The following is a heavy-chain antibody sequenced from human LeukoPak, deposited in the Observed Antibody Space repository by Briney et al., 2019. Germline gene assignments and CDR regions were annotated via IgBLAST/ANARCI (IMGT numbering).Heavy chain of an antibody. V-gene: IGHV3-21*01. J-gene: IGHJ4*02. Sequence: GGSLRLSCAASGFTFSGSAMHWVRQAPGKGLEWVSSISSSSSYIYYADSVKGRFTISRDNAKNSLYLQMNSLRAEDTAVYYCARVDGYSSGWLDYWGQGTLVTVSS. CDR2: ISSSSSYI. CDR1: GFTFSGSA. CDR3: ARVDGYSSGWLDY. D-gene: IGHD6-19*01.